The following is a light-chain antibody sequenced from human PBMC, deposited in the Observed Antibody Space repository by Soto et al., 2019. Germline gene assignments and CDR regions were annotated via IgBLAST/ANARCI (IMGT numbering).Light chain of an antibody. CDR1: QSVSSY. CDR2: DAS. J-gene: IGKJ1*01. V-gene: IGKV3-11*01. Sequence: EIVLTQSPATLSLSPGERATLSCRASQSVSSYLAWYQQKPGQAPRLLIYDASNRATGIPARFSGSGSGTDFTLTISSLEPEDFAVYYYQQRSNGPPWTFGQGTKVEIK. CDR3: QQRSNGPPWT.